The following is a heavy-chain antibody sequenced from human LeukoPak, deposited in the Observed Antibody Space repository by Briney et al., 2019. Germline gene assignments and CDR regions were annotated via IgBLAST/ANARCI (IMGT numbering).Heavy chain of an antibody. V-gene: IGHV1-8*01. CDR1: GYTFTSYG. J-gene: IGHJ3*02. CDR2: MNPNSGNT. Sequence: GASVKVSCKASGYTFTSYGINWVRQATGQGLEWMGWMNPNSGNTGYAQKFQGRVTMTRNTSISTAYMELSSLRSDDTAVYYCARDNAAQVAATPTYPGDAFDIWGQGTMVTVSS. D-gene: IGHD2-15*01. CDR3: ARDNAAQVAATPTYPGDAFDI.